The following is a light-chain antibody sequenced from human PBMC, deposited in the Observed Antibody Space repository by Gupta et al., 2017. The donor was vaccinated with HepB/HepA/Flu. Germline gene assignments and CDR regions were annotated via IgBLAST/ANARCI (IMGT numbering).Light chain of an antibody. CDR3: SAWDDSLNGYV. V-gene: IGLV1-44*01. Sequence: QSVLTPQPSASGTPGQRVTLSCSGSSSNIGSNTVNWYQQLPGTAPKLLIYSNNQRPSGVPDRFSGSKSGTSASLAISGLQSDDEADYYCSAWDDSLNGYVFGTGTKVTVL. J-gene: IGLJ1*01. CDR2: SNN. CDR1: SSNIGSNT.